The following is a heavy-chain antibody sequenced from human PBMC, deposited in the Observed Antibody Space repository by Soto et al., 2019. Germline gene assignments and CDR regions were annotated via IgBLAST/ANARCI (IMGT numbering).Heavy chain of an antibody. Sequence: EVQLVESGGGLVQPGGSLRLSCAASGFTFSSYAMHWVRQAPGKGLEYVSAISSNGGSTYYANSVKGRFTISRDNSKNTLYLQMGSLRAEDMAVYYCARGPGDSFDYWGQGTLVTVSS. CDR2: ISSNGGST. CDR3: ARGPGDSFDY. D-gene: IGHD1-26*01. V-gene: IGHV3-64*01. J-gene: IGHJ4*02. CDR1: GFTFSSYA.